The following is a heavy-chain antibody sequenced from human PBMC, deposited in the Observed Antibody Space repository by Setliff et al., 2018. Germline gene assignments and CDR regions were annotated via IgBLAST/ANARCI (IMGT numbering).Heavy chain of an antibody. Sequence: GASVKVSCKGSGYILSSYGISWARQAPGQGLEWMGLISPYNGVTNYAQRFQGRVTMTKDTSTSAAYMELRSLRSDDTAVYYCAISSLSICSGGSCPNAFDIWGKGTMVTVSS. V-gene: IGHV1-18*01. CDR2: ISPYNGVT. J-gene: IGHJ3*02. D-gene: IGHD2-15*01. CDR1: GYILSSYG. CDR3: AISSLSICSGGSCPNAFDI.